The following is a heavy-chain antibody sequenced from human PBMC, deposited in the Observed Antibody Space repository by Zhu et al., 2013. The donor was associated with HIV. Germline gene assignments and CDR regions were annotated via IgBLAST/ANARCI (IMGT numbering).Heavy chain of an antibody. CDR2: INPSGGST. CDR3: ARGPWEYWYYYYYMDV. Sequence: QVQLVQSGAEVKKPGASVKVSCKASGYTFTSYYMHWVRQAPGQGLEWMGIINPSGGSTSYAQKFQGRVTMTRDTSTSTVYMELSSLRSEDTAVYYCARGPWEYWYYYYYMDVWGKGTTVTVSS. CDR1: GYTFTSYY. J-gene: IGHJ6*03. D-gene: IGHD1-26*01. V-gene: IGHV1-46*01.